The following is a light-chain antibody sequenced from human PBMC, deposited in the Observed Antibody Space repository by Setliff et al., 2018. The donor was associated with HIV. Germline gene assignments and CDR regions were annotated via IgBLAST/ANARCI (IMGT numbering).Light chain of an antibody. Sequence: QSVLTQPASVSGSPGQSITISCTGTSSDVGTYNAVYWYQQHPGKAPKLMIYDTSTRPSGVSNRFSGSKSGNTASLTISGLQTEDEADYYCSSYTSSSTDVFGTGTKVTVL. V-gene: IGLV2-14*01. CDR3: SSYTSSSTDV. J-gene: IGLJ1*01. CDR1: SSDVGTYNA. CDR2: DTS.